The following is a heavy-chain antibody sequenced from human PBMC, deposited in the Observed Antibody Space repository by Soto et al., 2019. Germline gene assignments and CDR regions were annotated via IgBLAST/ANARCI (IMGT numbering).Heavy chain of an antibody. Sequence: EVQLLESGGGLVQPGGSLRLSCAASGFTFSSFAMIWVRQAPGKGLEWVSGISGSGGSTYYADSVKGRFTISRDNSKHTLYLQMNGLRAEDTAVYYCAKYVCGYSYVGESDYWGQGTLVTVSS. CDR3: AKYVCGYSYVGESDY. J-gene: IGHJ4*02. D-gene: IGHD5-18*01. CDR2: ISGSGGST. V-gene: IGHV3-23*01. CDR1: GFTFSSFA.